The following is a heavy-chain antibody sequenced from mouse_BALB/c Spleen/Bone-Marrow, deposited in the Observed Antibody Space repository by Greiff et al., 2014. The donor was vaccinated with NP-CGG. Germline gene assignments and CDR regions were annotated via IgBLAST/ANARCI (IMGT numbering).Heavy chain of an antibody. CDR1: GYAFSSYW. V-gene: IGHV1-80*01. CDR3: ARGVPMDY. CDR2: IYPGDGDT. J-gene: IGHJ4*01. Sequence: QVQLQQSGAELVRPGSSVKISCKASGYAFSSYWMNWVKQRPGQGLEWIGRIYPGDGDTNYNGKFKGKATLTADKSSSTAYMQLSSLTSEDPAVYFCARGVPMDYWGQGTSVTVSS.